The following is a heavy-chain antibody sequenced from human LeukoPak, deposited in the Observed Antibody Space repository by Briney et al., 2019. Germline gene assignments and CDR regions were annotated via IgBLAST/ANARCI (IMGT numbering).Heavy chain of an antibody. CDR3: ARGHDGSGYVSNWFDP. J-gene: IGHJ5*02. Sequence: GGSLRLSCAASGFTFSSYAMHWVRQAPGKGLEYVSAISSNGGSTYYANSVKGRFTISRDNSKNTLYLQMGSLRAEDMAVYYCARGHDGSGYVSNWFDPWGQGTLDTVSS. V-gene: IGHV3-64*01. CDR1: GFTFSSYA. D-gene: IGHD3-22*01. CDR2: ISSNGGST.